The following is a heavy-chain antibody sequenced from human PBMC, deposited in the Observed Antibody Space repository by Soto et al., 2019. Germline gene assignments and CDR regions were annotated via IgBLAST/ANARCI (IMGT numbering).Heavy chain of an antibody. V-gene: IGHV1-18*01. CDR3: ARDFSIGATITGGRGFDP. J-gene: IGHJ5*02. CDR1: GYTFTSYG. D-gene: IGHD5-12*01. CDR2: ISAYNGNT. Sequence: ASVKVSCKASGYTFTSYGISWVRQAPGQGLEWMGWISAYNGNTNYAQKLQGRVTMTTDTSTSTAYMELRSLRSDDTAVYYCARDFSIGATITGGRGFDPWGQGTLVTVSS.